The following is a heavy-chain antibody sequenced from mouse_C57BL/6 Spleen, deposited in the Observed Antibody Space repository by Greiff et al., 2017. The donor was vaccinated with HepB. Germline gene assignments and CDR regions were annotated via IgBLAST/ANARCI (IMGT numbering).Heavy chain of an antibody. V-gene: IGHV5-4*01. D-gene: IGHD2-4*01. CDR3: ARDRAITKKWYFDV. CDR2: ISDGGSYT. J-gene: IGHJ1*03. CDR1: GFTFSSYA. Sequence: EVQLVESGGGLVKPGGSLKLSCAASGFTFSSYAMSWVRQTPEKRLEWVATISDGGSYTYYPDNVKGRFTISKDNAKNNLYLQMSHLKSEDTAMYYCARDRAITKKWYFDVWGTGTTVTVSS.